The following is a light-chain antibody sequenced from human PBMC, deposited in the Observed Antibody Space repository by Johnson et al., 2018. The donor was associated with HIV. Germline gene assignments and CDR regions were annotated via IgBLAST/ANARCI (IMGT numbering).Light chain of an antibody. CDR3: ATWDRSLTIGGV. CDR2: DNN. V-gene: IGLV1-51*01. Sequence: QSVLTQAPSVSAASGQRVDISCSGSSSNIENNYLSWYQQLPHTAPRLLISDNNKRPSGIPDRFSGSKSGTSATLGITGLQTGDEADYYCATWDRSLTIGGVFGTGTKVTVL. J-gene: IGLJ1*01. CDR1: SSNIENNY.